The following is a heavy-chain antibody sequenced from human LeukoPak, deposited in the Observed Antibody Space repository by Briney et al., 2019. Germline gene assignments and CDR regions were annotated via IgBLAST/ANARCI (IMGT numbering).Heavy chain of an antibody. D-gene: IGHD3-22*01. CDR2: ISRSSSYI. CDR1: GFIFSSYS. V-gene: IGHV3-21*01. Sequence: GGSLRLSCAASGFIFSSYSMNWVRQAPGKGLEWVSPISRSSSYIYYADSVKGRFTISRDNAKNSLYLQMNSLRAEDTAVYYCARASPLHYYDSSGYPGPHDAFDIWGQGTMVTVSS. CDR3: ARASPLHYYDSSGYPGPHDAFDI. J-gene: IGHJ3*02.